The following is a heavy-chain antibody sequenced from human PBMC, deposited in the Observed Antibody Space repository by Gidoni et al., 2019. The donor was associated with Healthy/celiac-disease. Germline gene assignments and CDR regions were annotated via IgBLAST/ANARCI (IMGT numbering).Heavy chain of an antibody. CDR1: GGTFSSYA. D-gene: IGHD3-22*01. V-gene: IGHV1-69*01. CDR3: AKTLDYYDSSGYYYAFDY. J-gene: IGHJ4*02. CDR2: IIPIFGTA. Sequence: AEVKKHGYSVNSSCKASGGTFSSYAISWVRQAPGQGLEWMGGIIPIFGTANYAQKFQGRVTITADESTSTAYMELSSLRSEDTAVYYCAKTLDYYDSSGYYYAFDYWGQGTLVTVSS.